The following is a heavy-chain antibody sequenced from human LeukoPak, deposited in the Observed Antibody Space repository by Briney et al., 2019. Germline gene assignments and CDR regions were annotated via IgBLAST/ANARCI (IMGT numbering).Heavy chain of an antibody. V-gene: IGHV5-51*01. D-gene: IGHD3-10*01. CDR1: GYSFTNYW. J-gene: IGHJ1*01. Sequence: GESLKISCKGSGYSFTNYWIGWLRQMPGKGLEWMGFIYPGDSDTRYSPSFQGQVTISADKSISTAYLHWSSLKASDTAIYYCATYAGTSSKYFQNWGQGTLVTVSS. CDR3: ATYAGTSSKYFQN. CDR2: IYPGDSDT.